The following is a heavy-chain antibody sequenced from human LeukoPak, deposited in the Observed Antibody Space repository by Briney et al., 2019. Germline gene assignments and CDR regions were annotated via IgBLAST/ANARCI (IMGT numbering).Heavy chain of an antibody. CDR3: ARDYGDFPAYYFDY. V-gene: IGHV4-4*07. J-gene: IGHJ4*02. D-gene: IGHD4-17*01. CDR1: GGSISSYY. Sequence: SETLSLTCTVSGGSISSYYWSWIRQPAGKGLEWIGRIYNSGITNYNPSRKSRVTMSMDTSMNQFSLKLRSVTAADTAVYYCARDYGDFPAYYFDYWGQGTLVTVSS. CDR2: IYNSGIT.